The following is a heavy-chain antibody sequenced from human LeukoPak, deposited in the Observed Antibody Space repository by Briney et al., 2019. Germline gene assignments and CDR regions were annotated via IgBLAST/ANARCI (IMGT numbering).Heavy chain of an antibody. Sequence: PGGSLRLSCAASGFTFSSYSMNWVRQAPGKGLEWVSSISSSSSYIYYAGSVKGRFTISRDNAKNSLYLQMNSLRAEDTAVYYCARVEMARKGAFDIWGQGTMVTVSS. V-gene: IGHV3-21*01. CDR1: GFTFSSYS. J-gene: IGHJ3*02. CDR2: ISSSSSYI. CDR3: ARVEMARKGAFDI. D-gene: IGHD5-24*01.